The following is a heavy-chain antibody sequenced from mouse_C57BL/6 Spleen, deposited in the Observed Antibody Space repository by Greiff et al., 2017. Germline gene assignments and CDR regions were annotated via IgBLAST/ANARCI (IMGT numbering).Heavy chain of an antibody. Sequence: VQLQQPGPELVKPGASVKISCKASGYTFTDYYMNWVKQSHGKSLEWIGDINPNNGGTSYNQKFKGKATLTVDKSSSTAYMELRSLTSEDSAVYYCASNDYGSSYPPYAMDYWGQGTSVT. CDR2: INPNNGGT. D-gene: IGHD1-1*01. V-gene: IGHV1-26*01. J-gene: IGHJ4*01. CDR3: ASNDYGSSYPPYAMDY. CDR1: GYTFTDYY.